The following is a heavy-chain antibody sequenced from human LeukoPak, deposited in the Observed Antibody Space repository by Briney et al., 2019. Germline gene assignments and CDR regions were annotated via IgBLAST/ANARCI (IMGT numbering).Heavy chain of an antibody. CDR2: INPNGITT. CDR3: AKDFAGDRDY. J-gene: IGHJ4*02. D-gene: IGHD4-17*01. V-gene: IGHV3-74*01. CDR1: GFIFRNYW. Sequence: GGSLRLSCAASGFIFRNYWMHWVRQAPGKGLVWVARINPNGITTTYTDSVKGRFTISRDNAKNTLYLQMSSLRAEDTAVYCCAKDFAGDRDYWGQGTLVTVSS.